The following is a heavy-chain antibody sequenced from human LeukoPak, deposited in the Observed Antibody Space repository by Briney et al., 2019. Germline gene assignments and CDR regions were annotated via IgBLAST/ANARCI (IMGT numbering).Heavy chain of an antibody. CDR3: ARENYDSSGYNNWFDP. J-gene: IGHJ5*02. Sequence: PSETLSLTCTVSGGSISCYYWNWIRQPPGKGLEWIGYIYYSGSTNYNPSLKSRVTMSVDMSKNQFSLKLSSVTAADTAVYYCARENYDSSGYNNWFDPWGQGTLVTVSS. CDR1: GGSISCYY. V-gene: IGHV4-59*01. CDR2: IYYSGST. D-gene: IGHD3-22*01.